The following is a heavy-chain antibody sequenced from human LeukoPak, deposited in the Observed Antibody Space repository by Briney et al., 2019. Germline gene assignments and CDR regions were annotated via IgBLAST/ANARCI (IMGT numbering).Heavy chain of an antibody. J-gene: IGHJ4*02. Sequence: SETLSLTCTVSGGSISSSSYYWGWIRQPPGKGLEWIGSIYYSGSTYYNPSLKSRVTISVDTSKNQFSLKLSSVTAADTAVYYCARTRSYSSSWYFNDYWGQETLVTVSS. CDR2: IYYSGST. CDR3: ARTRSYSSSWYFNDY. CDR1: GGSISSSSYY. D-gene: IGHD6-13*01. V-gene: IGHV4-39*01.